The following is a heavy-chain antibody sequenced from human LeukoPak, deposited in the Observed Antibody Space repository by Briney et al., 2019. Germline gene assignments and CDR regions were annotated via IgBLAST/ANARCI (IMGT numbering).Heavy chain of an antibody. V-gene: IGHV3-23*01. J-gene: IGHJ4*02. CDR2: ISSSDLTT. D-gene: IGHD1-26*01. Sequence: PGGSLRLSCAASGFTFNSFAMNWVRQAPGKGLEWVAAISSSDLTTYYAESVKGRFTISRDNSKNMLYLQMNSLRGDDTAVYYCANLGWWEPTYGRLVHIRDYWGQGTLVTVSS. CDR3: ANLGWWEPTYGRLVHIRDY. CDR1: GFTFNSFA.